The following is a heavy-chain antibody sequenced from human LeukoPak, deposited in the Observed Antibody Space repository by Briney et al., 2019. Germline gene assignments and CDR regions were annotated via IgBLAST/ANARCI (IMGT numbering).Heavy chain of an antibody. CDR2: IRYDGSNN. CDR3: AKDQWLVLDY. Sequence: PGGSLRLSCAASGFTFSSYGMHWVRQAPGKGLEWVAFIRYDGSNNYYADSVKGRFTISRDNSKNTLYLQMNSLRAEDTAVYSCAKDQWLVLDYWGQGTLGTVSS. CDR1: GFTFSSYG. D-gene: IGHD6-19*01. J-gene: IGHJ4*02. V-gene: IGHV3-30*02.